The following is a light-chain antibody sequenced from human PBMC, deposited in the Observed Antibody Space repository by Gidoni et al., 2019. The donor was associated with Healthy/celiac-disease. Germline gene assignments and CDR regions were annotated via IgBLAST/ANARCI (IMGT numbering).Light chain of an antibody. Sequence: QSALTQPASVSGSPGQSSTISCTGTSSDVGSYNLVSWYQQHPGKAPKLMIYEGSKRPSGVSNRFSGSKSGNTASLTISGLQAEDEADYYCCSYAGSSTWVFGGGTKLT. CDR1: SSDVGSYNL. V-gene: IGLV2-23*01. CDR2: EGS. CDR3: CSYAGSSTWV. J-gene: IGLJ3*02.